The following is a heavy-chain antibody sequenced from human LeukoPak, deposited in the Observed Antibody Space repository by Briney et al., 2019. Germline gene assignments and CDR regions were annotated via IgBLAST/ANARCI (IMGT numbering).Heavy chain of an antibody. J-gene: IGHJ4*02. CDR1: GFTFSSYW. V-gene: IGHV3-7*01. CDR3: ARGSANRYHLYIDF. CDR2: IKQDGSEK. D-gene: IGHD3-16*02. Sequence: PGGSLRLSCAASGFTFSSYWMSWVRQAPGKGPEWVASIKQDGSEKYYVDSVKGRFAISRDNSKNSLYLQMSSLRAEDTAVYICARGSANRYHLYIDFWGQGTLVTVSS.